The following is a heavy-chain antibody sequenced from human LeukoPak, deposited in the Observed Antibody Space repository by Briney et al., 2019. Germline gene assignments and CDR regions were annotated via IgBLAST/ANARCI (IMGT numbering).Heavy chain of an antibody. V-gene: IGHV4-59*01. CDR3: ARGGYLWYYYGSGSYFPFDY. D-gene: IGHD3-10*01. J-gene: IGHJ4*02. CDR2: IYYSGST. Sequence: SETLSLTCTVSGGSISSYYWSWIRQPPGKGLEWIGYIYYSGSTNYNPSLKSRVTISVDTSKNQFSLKLSSVTAADTAVYYCARGGYLWYYYGSGSYFPFDYWGQGTLVTVSS. CDR1: GGSISSYY.